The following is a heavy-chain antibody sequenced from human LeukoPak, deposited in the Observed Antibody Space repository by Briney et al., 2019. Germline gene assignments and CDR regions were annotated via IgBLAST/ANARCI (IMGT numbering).Heavy chain of an antibody. D-gene: IGHD1-26*01. V-gene: IGHV6-1*01. CDR1: GDSVSSNTAA. Sequence: SQTLSLTCAISGDSVSSNTAAWNWIRQSPSRGLEWLGRTYYRSKWYNDYALSVKSRITINPDTSKNQFSLQLNSVAPEDTAVYYCARYSGSPDAFDIWGQGTMVTVSS. CDR3: ARYSGSPDAFDI. CDR2: TYYRSKWYN. J-gene: IGHJ3*02.